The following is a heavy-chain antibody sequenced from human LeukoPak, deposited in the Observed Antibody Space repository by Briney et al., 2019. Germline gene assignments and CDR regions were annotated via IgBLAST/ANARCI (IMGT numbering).Heavy chain of an antibody. D-gene: IGHD6-13*01. CDR3: AKDKAGTIVWYGRWAIGLFDY. Sequence: PGGSLRLSCAASGFXFDAYAIHWVRQAPGKGLEWVSLISADGGSTYYADSVKGRFTISRDNSKNSLYLQMNSLTTEDTAFYYCAKDKAGTIVWYGRWAIGLFDYWGQGTLLTVSS. V-gene: IGHV3-43*02. J-gene: IGHJ4*02. CDR2: ISADGGST. CDR1: GFXFDAYA.